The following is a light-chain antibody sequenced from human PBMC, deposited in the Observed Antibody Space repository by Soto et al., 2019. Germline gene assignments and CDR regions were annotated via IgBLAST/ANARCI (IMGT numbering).Light chain of an antibody. Sequence: EILMTHSPATLSVSPGERATPSCRASQSVSSNLAWYQQKPGQAPRLLIYGASNRATGIPDRFSGSGSGTDFTLTISRLEPEDFAVYYCQQYGSSGTFGQGTKVDIK. V-gene: IGKV3-20*01. CDR2: GAS. J-gene: IGKJ1*01. CDR3: QQYGSSGT. CDR1: QSVSSN.